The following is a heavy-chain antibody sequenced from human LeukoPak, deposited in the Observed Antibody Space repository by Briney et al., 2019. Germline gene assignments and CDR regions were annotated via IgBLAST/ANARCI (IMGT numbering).Heavy chain of an antibody. J-gene: IGHJ4*02. V-gene: IGHV3-11*01. D-gene: IGHD6-13*01. Sequence: GGSLRLSCAASGFSFKDYYFSWIRQAPGKGLEWVSFVNVNGGAMYYADFVKGRFTISRDNAKSSLYLEMNSLRVEDTAVYYCARGPRVLAAGSYYFDYWGQGSLVTVSS. CDR1: GFSFKDYY. CDR2: VNVNGGAM. CDR3: ARGPRVLAAGSYYFDY.